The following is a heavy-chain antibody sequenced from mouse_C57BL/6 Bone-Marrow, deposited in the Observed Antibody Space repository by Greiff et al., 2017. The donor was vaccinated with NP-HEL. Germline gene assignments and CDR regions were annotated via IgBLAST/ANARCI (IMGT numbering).Heavy chain of an antibody. CDR3: ARSGSYFDY. Sequence: VQLQQSGAELVKPGASVKLSCKASGYTFTSYWMHWVKQRPGQGLEWIGMIHPNSCSTNYNEKFKSKATLTVDKSSSTAYTQLSSLTSEDSAVYYCARSGSYFDYWGQGTTLTVSS. J-gene: IGHJ2*01. V-gene: IGHV1-64*01. CDR1: GYTFTSYW. CDR2: IHPNSCST.